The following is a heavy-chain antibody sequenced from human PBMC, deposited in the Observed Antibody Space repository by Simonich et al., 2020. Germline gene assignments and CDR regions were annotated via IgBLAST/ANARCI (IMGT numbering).Heavy chain of an antibody. CDR2: IKQEGSAK. Sequence: EVQLVESGGGLVQPGGSLRLSCAASGFTFSSYWMSWVRQAPGKGLEGGANIKQEGSAKYYVDSVKGRLTISRDNAKNSLYLQMNSLRAEDTAVYYCAREGIAARDAFDIWGQGTMVTVSS. J-gene: IGHJ3*02. CDR3: AREGIAARDAFDI. D-gene: IGHD6-6*01. CDR1: GFTFSSYW. V-gene: IGHV3-7*01.